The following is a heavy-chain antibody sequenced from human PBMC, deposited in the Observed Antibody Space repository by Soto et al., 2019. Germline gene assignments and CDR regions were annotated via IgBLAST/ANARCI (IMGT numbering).Heavy chain of an antibody. J-gene: IGHJ2*01. CDR2: LNPGNGNT. CDR3: ARDQGIPYCCGDCYSDWYCDL. CDR1: GYTLTNYA. Sequence: QVQLVQSGAEVKDPGASVKVSCRASGYTLTNYAIHWVRQAPGQRLEWMGWLNPGNGNTKYPKKCQGIVNLTRDTSASTAYMFLSSLKSEDTAVYYCARDQGIPYCCGDCYSDWYCDLLGRGTLVTVSS. D-gene: IGHD2-21*01. V-gene: IGHV1-3*01.